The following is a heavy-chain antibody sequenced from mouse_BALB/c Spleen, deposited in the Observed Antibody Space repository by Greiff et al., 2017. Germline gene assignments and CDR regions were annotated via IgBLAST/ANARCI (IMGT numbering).Heavy chain of an antibody. CDR2: INPSNGRT. CDR3: ARSYGRWYFDV. J-gene: IGHJ1*01. D-gene: IGHD2-1*01. V-gene: IGHV1S81*02. Sequence: QVQLQQPGAELVKPGASVKLSCKASGYTFTSYWMHWVKQRPGQGLEWIGEINPSNGRTNYNEKFKSKATLTVDKSSSTAYMQLSSLTSEDSAVYDCARSYGRWYFDVWGAGTTVTVSS. CDR1: GYTFTSYW.